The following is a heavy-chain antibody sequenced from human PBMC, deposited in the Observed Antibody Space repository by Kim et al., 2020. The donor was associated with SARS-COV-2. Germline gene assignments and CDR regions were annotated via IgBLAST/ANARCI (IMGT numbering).Heavy chain of an antibody. D-gene: IGHD6-6*01. V-gene: IGHV3-9*01. Sequence: AASVKGRFTISRDNAKNSLYLQMNSLRAEDTALYYCAKAYSSSPAYYFDYWGQGTLVTVSS. CDR3: AKAYSSSPAYYFDY. J-gene: IGHJ4*02.